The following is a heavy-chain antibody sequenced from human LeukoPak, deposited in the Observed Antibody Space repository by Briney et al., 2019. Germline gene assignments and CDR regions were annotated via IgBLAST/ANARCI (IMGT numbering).Heavy chain of an antibody. Sequence: GGSLRLSCAASGFTFSSYAMSWVRQAPGKGLEWVSSISGSSKHVYYGDLVKGRFTISRDNAKNSLYLQMNSLRAEDMALYYCAKDIGGGGAFDIWGQGTMVTVSS. J-gene: IGHJ3*02. CDR3: AKDIGGGGAFDI. CDR2: ISGSSKHV. CDR1: GFTFSSYA. D-gene: IGHD1-26*01. V-gene: IGHV3-21*04.